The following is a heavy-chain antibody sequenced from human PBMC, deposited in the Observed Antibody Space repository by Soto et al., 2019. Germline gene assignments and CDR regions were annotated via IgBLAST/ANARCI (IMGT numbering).Heavy chain of an antibody. CDR2: IYYSGST. J-gene: IGHJ5*02. Sequence: PSETLSLTCTVSGGSISSGDYYWSWIRQPPGKGLEWIGYIYYSGSTYYNPSLKSRVTISVDTSKNQFSLKLSSVTAADTAVYYCARVLESDMRRENWFDPWGQGTLVTVSS. CDR3: ARVLESDMRRENWFDP. D-gene: IGHD2-21*02. CDR1: GGSISSGDYY. V-gene: IGHV4-30-4*01.